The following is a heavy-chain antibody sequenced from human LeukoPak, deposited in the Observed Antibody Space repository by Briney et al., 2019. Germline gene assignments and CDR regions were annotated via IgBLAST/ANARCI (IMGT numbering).Heavy chain of an antibody. J-gene: IGHJ2*01. CDR2: MYYSGNT. V-gene: IGHV4-39*07. Sequence: SETLSLTCTVSGGSITRSSYYWAWIRQPPGRGLEWVGDMYYSGNTYYNPSLMSRVTISADSSKNQFSLKLSSVTAADTAVYYCATTYGDYVFQDWYFDLWGRGTLVTVSS. D-gene: IGHD4-17*01. CDR3: ATTYGDYVFQDWYFDL. CDR1: GGSITRSSYY.